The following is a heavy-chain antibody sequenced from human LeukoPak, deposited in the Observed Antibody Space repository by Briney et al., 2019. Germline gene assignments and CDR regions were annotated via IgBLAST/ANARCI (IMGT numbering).Heavy chain of an antibody. V-gene: IGHV3-23*01. CDR1: GFTFSNYA. CDR2: ISGSGGST. J-gene: IGHJ2*01. Sequence: SGGSLRLSCAASGFTFSNYAISWVRQAPGKGLEWVSAISGSGGSTYYADSVKGRFTISRDSSKNTLFLHMNTLRAEDTAIYYCAKDRTVGASYWYFDLWGRGTLVTVSS. D-gene: IGHD4-23*01. CDR3: AKDRTVGASYWYFDL.